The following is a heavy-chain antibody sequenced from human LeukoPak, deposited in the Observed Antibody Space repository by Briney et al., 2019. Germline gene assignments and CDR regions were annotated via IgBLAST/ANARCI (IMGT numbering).Heavy chain of an antibody. CDR1: GGTFSSYA. Sequence: AASVKVSCKASGGTFSSYAISWVRQAPGQGLEWMGGIIPIFGTANYAQKFQGSVTITADESTSTAYMELSSLRSEDTAVYYCARDAIRRALDFWGQGTLVTVSS. CDR2: IIPIFGTA. CDR3: ARDAIRRALDF. D-gene: IGHD3-9*01. V-gene: IGHV1-69*13. J-gene: IGHJ4*02.